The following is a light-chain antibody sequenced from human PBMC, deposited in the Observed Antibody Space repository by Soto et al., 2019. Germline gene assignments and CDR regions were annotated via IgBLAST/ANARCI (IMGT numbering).Light chain of an antibody. CDR3: QQYDAWPLT. Sequence: DKLMSQSPATLSVSPGERVTLSCRASQNIHNHMSWFLQKPGQTPRLLIYDAIIMSPDVPARFSGSWSGTEFTLTINSLQSEDCAVYYCQQYDAWPLTFGGGTKVEIK. V-gene: IGKV3-15*01. CDR2: DAI. J-gene: IGKJ4*01. CDR1: QNIHNH.